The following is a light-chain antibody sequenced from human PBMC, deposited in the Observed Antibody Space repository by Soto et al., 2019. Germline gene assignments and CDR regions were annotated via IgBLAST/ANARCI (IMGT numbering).Light chain of an antibody. CDR1: SSDVGGYNY. CDR3: CSYAGSYTYYV. Sequence: QSVLTQPRSVSGSPGQSVTISCTGTSSDVGGYNYVSWYQQHPGKAPKLMIYDVIKRPSGVPDRFSGSKSGDTASLTISGLQAEDEADYYCCSYAGSYTYYVFGTGNTLTVL. CDR2: DVI. V-gene: IGLV2-11*01. J-gene: IGLJ1*01.